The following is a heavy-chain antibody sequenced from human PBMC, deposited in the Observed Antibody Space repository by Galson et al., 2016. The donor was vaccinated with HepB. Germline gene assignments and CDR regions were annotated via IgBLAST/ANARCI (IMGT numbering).Heavy chain of an antibody. CDR3: ARQDYDILTGFHSPYNAFDI. J-gene: IGHJ3*02. V-gene: IGHV5-51*01. CDR1: GYTFSSHW. Sequence: QSGAEVKKPGESLKISCKGSGYTFSSHWIGWLRQMPEKGLEWMGVIYPGDSDTRYGPSFQGQATISVDKSISTAYLQWSSLKASDTAIYYCARQDYDILTGFHSPYNAFDIWGQGTKVTVSS. CDR2: IYPGDSDT. D-gene: IGHD3-9*01.